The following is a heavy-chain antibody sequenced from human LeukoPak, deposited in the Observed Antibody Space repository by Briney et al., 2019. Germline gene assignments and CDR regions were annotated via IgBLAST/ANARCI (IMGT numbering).Heavy chain of an antibody. CDR3: TRTRDYFATTRYFDY. J-gene: IGHJ4*02. D-gene: IGHD1-26*01. CDR2: ISGYNAKT. V-gene: IGHV1-18*01. Sequence: GASVKVSCKASGYMFSSYYMTWVRQAPGQGLEWTGWISGYNAKTNYAQKSQGRVTMTTDTSTRTAYLELRSLSSDDTAVYYCTRTRDYFATTRYFDYWGQGTLVTVSS. CDR1: GYMFSSYY.